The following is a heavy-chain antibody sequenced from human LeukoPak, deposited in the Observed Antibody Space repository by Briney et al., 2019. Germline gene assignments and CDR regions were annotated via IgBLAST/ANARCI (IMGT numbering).Heavy chain of an antibody. Sequence: SETLSLTCTVSGSSISSGDYYWSWIRQPPGKGLEWIGYIYYSGSTYYNPSLKSRVTISVDTSKNQFSLKLSSVTAADMAVYYCARGDSYRSGELGPWGQGTLVTVSS. CDR3: ARGDSYRSGELGP. J-gene: IGHJ4*02. CDR2: IYYSGST. D-gene: IGHD3-10*01. V-gene: IGHV4-30-4*01. CDR1: GSSISSGDYY.